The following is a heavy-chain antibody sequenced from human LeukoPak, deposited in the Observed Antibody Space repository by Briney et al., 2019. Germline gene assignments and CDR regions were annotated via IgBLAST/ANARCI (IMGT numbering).Heavy chain of an antibody. CDR2: INPSGDIT. Sequence: ASVKVSCKASGYIFTSYYIHWVRQAPGQGLEWMGMINPSGDITSYAQKFQGRVTMTRDTSTSTFYMQLSSLRSEDTAVYYCARAQVVWELLGHFDYWGQGTLVTVSS. CDR3: ARAQVVWELLGHFDY. J-gene: IGHJ4*02. CDR1: GYIFTSYY. V-gene: IGHV1-46*01. D-gene: IGHD1-26*01.